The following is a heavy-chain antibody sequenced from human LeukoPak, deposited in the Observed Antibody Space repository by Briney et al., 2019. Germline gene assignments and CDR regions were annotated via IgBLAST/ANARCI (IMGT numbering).Heavy chain of an antibody. CDR2: VSVNADST. CDR1: GFTFDHYA. V-gene: IGHV3-43*02. D-gene: IGHD3-22*01. Sequence: GGSLRLSCAASGFTFDHYAMHWVRQAPGKGPEWVSLVSVNADSTYYADSVRDRFTISRDNNNNSLYLQMHSLRTDDTALYYCVKGVVYDSSGYFHLDYWGQGTLVTVSS. CDR3: VKGVVYDSSGYFHLDY. J-gene: IGHJ4*02.